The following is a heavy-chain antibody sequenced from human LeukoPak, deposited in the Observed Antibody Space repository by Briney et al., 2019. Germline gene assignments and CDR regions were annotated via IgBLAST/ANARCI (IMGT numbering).Heavy chain of an antibody. CDR2: IYHSGST. V-gene: IGHV4-30-2*01. CDR1: GGSISSGGYY. J-gene: IGHJ6*03. Sequence: PSQTLSLTCTVSGGSISSGGYYWSWIRQPPGKGLEWIGYIYHSGSTYYNPSLKSRVTISVDRSKNQFSLKLSSVTAADTAVYYCARAFNSYVLSYYYYYYMDVWGKGTTVTVSS. CDR3: ARAFNSYVLSYYYYYYMDV. D-gene: IGHD5-18*01.